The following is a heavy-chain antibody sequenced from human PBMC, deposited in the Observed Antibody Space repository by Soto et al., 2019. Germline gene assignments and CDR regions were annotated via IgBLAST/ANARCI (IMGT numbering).Heavy chain of an antibody. CDR1: GGTFSNYG. CDR3: ARDGVPYSSSSMSYYFGMDV. V-gene: IGHV1-69*13. CDR2: VIPIFGTP. D-gene: IGHD6-6*01. J-gene: IGHJ6*02. Sequence: SVKVSCKAPGGTFSNYGITWVRQAPGQGLGWMGGVIPIFGTPNYAQKFQDRVTIAADESTSTAYMELSSLRSEDTAVYYCARDGVPYSSSSMSYYFGMDVWGQGTTVTAP.